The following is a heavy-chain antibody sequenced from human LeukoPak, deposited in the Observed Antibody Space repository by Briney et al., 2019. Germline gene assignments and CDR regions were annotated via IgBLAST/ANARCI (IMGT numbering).Heavy chain of an antibody. Sequence: SVKVSCKASGGTFSSYAISWVRQAPGQGLEWMGRIIPILGIANYAQKFQGRVTITADKSTSTAYMELSSLRSEDTAVYYCARATVTTLRAYNWFDPWGQGTLVTVSS. CDR3: ARATVTTLRAYNWFDP. CDR1: GGTFSSYA. CDR2: IIPILGIA. V-gene: IGHV1-69*04. J-gene: IGHJ5*02. D-gene: IGHD4-17*01.